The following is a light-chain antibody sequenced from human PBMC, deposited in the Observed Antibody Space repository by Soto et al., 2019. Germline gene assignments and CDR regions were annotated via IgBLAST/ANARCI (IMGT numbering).Light chain of an antibody. CDR2: DTS. J-gene: IGLJ2*01. CDR3: LLSYSGAQAV. Sequence: QAVVTQEPSLTVSPGGTVTLTCGSSTGAVTSGHYPYWFQQKPGQAPRTLIYDTSNKHSWTPARFSGSLLWGKAALTLSGAQPEDEAEYYCLLSYSGAQAVFGGGTKLTVL. V-gene: IGLV7-46*01. CDR1: TGAVTSGHY.